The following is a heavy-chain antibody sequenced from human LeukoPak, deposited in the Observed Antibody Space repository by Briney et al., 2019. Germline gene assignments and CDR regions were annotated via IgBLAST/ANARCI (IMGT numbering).Heavy chain of an antibody. CDR1: GGSFSGYY. D-gene: IGHD2-2*02. J-gene: IGHJ6*02. CDR2: INHSEST. V-gene: IGHV4-34*01. CDR3: ARDLIVVVPAAILGHYYYYGMDV. Sequence: SSETLSLTCAVYGGSFSGYYWSWIRHPPGKGLKWIGEINHSESTNYNPSLKSRVTISVDTSKNQFSLKLSSVTAADTAVYYCARDLIVVVPAAILGHYYYYGMDVWGQGTTVTVSS.